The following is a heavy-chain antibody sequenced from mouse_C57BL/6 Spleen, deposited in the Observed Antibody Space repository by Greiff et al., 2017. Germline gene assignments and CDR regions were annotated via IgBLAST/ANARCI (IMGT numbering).Heavy chain of an antibody. V-gene: IGHV2-2*01. CDR3: ARNPLYYGSSYDFDY. D-gene: IGHD1-1*01. CDR2: IWSGGST. CDR1: GFSLTSYG. Sequence: QVQLQQSGPGLVQPSQSLSITCTVSGFSLTSYGVHWVRQSPGKGLEWLGVIWSGGSTDYNAAFISRLSISKDNSKSQVFFKMNSLQADDTAIYYCARNPLYYGSSYDFDYWGQGTTLTGSS. J-gene: IGHJ2*01.